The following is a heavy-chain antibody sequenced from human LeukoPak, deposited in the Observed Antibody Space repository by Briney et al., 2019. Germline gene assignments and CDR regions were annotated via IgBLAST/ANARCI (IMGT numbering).Heavy chain of an antibody. CDR3: AKYNYGFDY. V-gene: IGHV3-30*02. D-gene: IGHD5-18*01. J-gene: IGHJ4*02. CDR1: GFTFSSYG. Sequence: QTGGSLRLSCAASGFTFSSYGMHWVRQAPGKGLEWVAVIWYDGSNKYYADSVKGRFTISRDNSKNTLYLQMNSLRTEDTAVYYCAKYNYGFDYWGQGTLVTVSS. CDR2: IWYDGSNK.